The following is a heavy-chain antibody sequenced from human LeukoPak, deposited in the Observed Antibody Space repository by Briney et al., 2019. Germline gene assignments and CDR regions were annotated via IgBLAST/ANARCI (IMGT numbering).Heavy chain of an antibody. CDR2: ISTYNGNT. V-gene: IGHV1-18*01. CDR1: GYTFTSYG. J-gene: IGHJ4*02. CDR3: ARGRGSTSRY. Sequence: GASVKVSCKPSGYTFTSYGITWVRQAPGQGLEWMGWISTYNGNTNYAQNLQGRVTMTTDTSTSTAYMELRSLRSDDTAVYYCARGRGSTSRYWGQGTLVTVSS. D-gene: IGHD5-12*01.